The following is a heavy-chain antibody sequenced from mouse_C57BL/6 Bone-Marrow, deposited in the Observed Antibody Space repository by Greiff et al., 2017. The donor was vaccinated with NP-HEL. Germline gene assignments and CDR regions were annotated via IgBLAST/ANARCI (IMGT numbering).Heavy chain of an antibody. CDR3: ARGAY. V-gene: IGHV1-80*01. CDR1: GYEFSNYW. Sequence: QVQLQQSGAELVKPGASVKISCKASGYEFSNYWMNWVKQRPGKGLAWIGQIYPGDGDTNYNGKFKDKATLTADKSSSTAYMQLSRLTAEDAAVYFCARGAYWGQGTLVTVSA. J-gene: IGHJ3*01. CDR2: IYPGDGDT.